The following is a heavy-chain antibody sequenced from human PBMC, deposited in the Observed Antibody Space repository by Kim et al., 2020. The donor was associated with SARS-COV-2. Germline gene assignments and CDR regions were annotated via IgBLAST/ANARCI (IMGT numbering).Heavy chain of an antibody. CDR1: GFTFGDYA. D-gene: IGHD3-22*01. CDR2: IRSKAYGGTT. Sequence: GGSLRLSCTASGFTFGDYAMSWFRQAPGKGLEWVGFIRSKAYGGTTEYAASVKGRFTISRDESKSIAYLQMNSLKTEDTAVYYCTRALYDSPHYYYYGMDVWGQGTTVTVSS. V-gene: IGHV3-49*03. CDR3: TRALYDSPHYYYYGMDV. J-gene: IGHJ6*02.